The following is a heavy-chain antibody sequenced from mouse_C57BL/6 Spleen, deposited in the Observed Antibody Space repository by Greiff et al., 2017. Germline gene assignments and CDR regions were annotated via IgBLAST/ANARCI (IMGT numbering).Heavy chain of an antibody. D-gene: IGHD1-1*01. CDR2: IDPSDSYT. CDR1: GYTFTSYW. Sequence: QVQLQQSGAELVRPGTSVKLSCKASGYTFTSYWMHWVKQRPGQGLEWIGVIDPSDSYTNYNQKFKGKATLTVDTSSSTAYMQLSSLTSEDSAVYYCARSNIYYYGSSYPGYAMDYWGQGTSVTVSS. V-gene: IGHV1-59*01. J-gene: IGHJ4*01. CDR3: ARSNIYYYGSSYPGYAMDY.